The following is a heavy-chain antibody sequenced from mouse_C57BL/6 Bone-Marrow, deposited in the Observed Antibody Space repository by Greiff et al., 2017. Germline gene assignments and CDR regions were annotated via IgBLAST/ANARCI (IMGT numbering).Heavy chain of an antibody. CDR2: IDPSDSYT. Sequence: VQLQQPGAELVRPGTSVKLSCKASGYTFTSYWMHWVKQRPGQGLEWIGVIDPSDSYTNYNQQFKGKATLTVDTSSSTAYMQLSSLTSEDSAVYYCAREGYYYDGVYAMDYWGQGTSVTVSS. D-gene: IGHD1-1*01. V-gene: IGHV1-59*01. J-gene: IGHJ4*01. CDR1: GYTFTSYW. CDR3: AREGYYYDGVYAMDY.